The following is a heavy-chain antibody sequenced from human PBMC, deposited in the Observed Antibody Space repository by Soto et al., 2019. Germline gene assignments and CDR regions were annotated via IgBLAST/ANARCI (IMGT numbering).Heavy chain of an antibody. Sequence: GESLKISCKGSGYSFTSYWISWVRQMPGKGLEWMGRIDPSDSYTNYSPSFQGHVTISADKSISTAYLQWSSLKASDTAMYYCARHGSQDMDTAMVIYYYGRDVWGQGTTVTVSS. V-gene: IGHV5-10-1*01. CDR2: IDPSDSYT. CDR3: ARHGSQDMDTAMVIYYYGRDV. D-gene: IGHD5-18*01. CDR1: GYSFTSYW. J-gene: IGHJ6*02.